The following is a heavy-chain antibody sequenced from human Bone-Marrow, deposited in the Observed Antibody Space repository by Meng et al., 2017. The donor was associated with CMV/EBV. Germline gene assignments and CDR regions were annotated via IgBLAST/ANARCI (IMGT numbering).Heavy chain of an antibody. J-gene: IGHJ5*02. CDR1: GYTFTGYY. CDR2: INPNSGDT. CDR3: ARAIPMYQLLGFWIDP. D-gene: IGHD2-2*01. Sequence: ASVKVSCKASGYTFTGYYMHWVRQAPGQGLEWMGWINPNSGDTTYEQKFQGRVTMTRDTSISTAYMELSRLRSDDTAVYYCARAIPMYQLLGFWIDPWGHGTLVTVSS. V-gene: IGHV1-2*02.